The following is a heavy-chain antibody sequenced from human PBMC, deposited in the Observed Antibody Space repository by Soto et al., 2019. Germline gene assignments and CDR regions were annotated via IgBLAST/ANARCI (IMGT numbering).Heavy chain of an antibody. D-gene: IGHD2-2*01. Sequence: GGSLRLSCAASGFTFSSYGMHWVRQAPGKGLEWVAVISYDGSNKYYADSVKGRFTISRDNSKNTLYLQMNSLRAEDTAVYYCAKDRLPAARSAEYYQHWAQGT. CDR3: AKDRLPAARSAEYYQH. CDR1: GFTFSSYG. CDR2: ISYDGSNK. J-gene: IGHJ1*01. V-gene: IGHV3-30*18.